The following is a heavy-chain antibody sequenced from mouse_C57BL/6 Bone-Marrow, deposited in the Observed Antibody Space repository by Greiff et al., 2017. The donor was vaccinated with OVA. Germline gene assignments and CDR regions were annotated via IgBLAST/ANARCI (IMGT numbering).Heavy chain of an antibody. J-gene: IGHJ3*01. Sequence: QVQLQQPGAELVKPGASVPMSCKASGSPFPSSWLTWVKQRPGQGLEWIGDIYPGSGSTNYNEKFKSKAPLTVDTSSNTAYMQLSSLTSEDSAVYYGARSTYDGYYGFAYWGQGTLVTVSA. V-gene: IGHV1-55*01. D-gene: IGHD2-3*01. CDR1: GSPFPSSW. CDR2: IYPGSGST. CDR3: ARSTYDGYYGFAY.